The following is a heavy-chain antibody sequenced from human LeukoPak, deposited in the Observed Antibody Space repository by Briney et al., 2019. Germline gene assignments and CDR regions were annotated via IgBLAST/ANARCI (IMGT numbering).Heavy chain of an antibody. V-gene: IGHV3-7*01. CDR1: GFSFSSYW. CDR3: ARAWDV. Sequence: GGSLRLSCEGSGFSFSSYWMTWVRQLPGKGLEWVANIKQDGSEKNYVDSVKGRFTISRDNAKNTVYLEMNSLRAEDTAVYYCARAWDVWGKGTTVTISS. J-gene: IGHJ6*04. CDR2: IKQDGSEK.